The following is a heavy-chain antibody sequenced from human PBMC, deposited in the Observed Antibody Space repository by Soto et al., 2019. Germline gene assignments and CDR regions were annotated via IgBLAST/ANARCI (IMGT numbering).Heavy chain of an antibody. CDR1: GGTFSSYA. CDR2: IIPIFGTA. V-gene: IGHV1-69*01. J-gene: IGHJ1*01. CDR3: ARASFERATGLLCAEYFQH. D-gene: IGHD4-4*01. Sequence: QVQLVQSGAEVKKPGSSVKVSCKASGGTFSSYAISWVRQAPGQGLEWMGGIIPIFGTANYAQKFQGRVTINADDSTSTAYMELSSLRSEDTAVYYWARASFERATGLLCAEYFQHWGQGTLVTVSS.